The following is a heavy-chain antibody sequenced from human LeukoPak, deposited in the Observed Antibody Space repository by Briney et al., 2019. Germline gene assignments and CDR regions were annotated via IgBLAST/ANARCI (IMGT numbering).Heavy chain of an antibody. CDR2: INPSTGGT. CDR3: ARSWGIVVVPAYPQAFDI. CDR1: GYTFTGYY. J-gene: IGHJ3*02. Sequence: RASVKVSCKASGYTFTGYYMLWVRQTPGQGLEWMGWINPSTGGTNYAQKFQGRVTMTRDTSTSTVYMELSSLRSEDTAVYYCARSWGIVVVPAYPQAFDIWGQGTMVTVSS. D-gene: IGHD2-2*01. V-gene: IGHV1-2*02.